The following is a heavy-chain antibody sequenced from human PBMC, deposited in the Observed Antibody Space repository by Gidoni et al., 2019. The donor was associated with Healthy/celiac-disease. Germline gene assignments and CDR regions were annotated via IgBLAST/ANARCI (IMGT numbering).Heavy chain of an antibody. D-gene: IGHD1-7*01. V-gene: IGHV4-61*02. CDR3: ASGFSGFNWNYGFDY. CDR2: IYTSGST. CDR1: GGSISSGSYY. J-gene: IGHJ4*02. Sequence: QVQLQESGPGLVKPSQTLSLTCTASGGSISSGSYYWSWIRQPAGKGLEWIGRIYTSGSTNYNPSLKSRVTISVDTSKNQFSLKLSSVTAADTAVYYCASGFSGFNWNYGFDYWGQGTLVTVSS.